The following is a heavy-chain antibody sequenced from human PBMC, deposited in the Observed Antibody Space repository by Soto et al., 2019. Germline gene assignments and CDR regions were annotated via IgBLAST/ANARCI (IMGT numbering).Heavy chain of an antibody. J-gene: IGHJ2*01. Sequence: PSETVSLTCAVSGYSISSDYYWVWIRQPPGKGLEWIAGIYHSGNSYYNPTLKSRVTISIDTSKNHFSLWLTSVTAADTAVYYCARKSVVDWYFDLWGRGTLVTVSS. CDR3: ARKSVVDWYFDL. CDR1: GYSISSDYY. CDR2: IYHSGNS. D-gene: IGHD2-15*01. V-gene: IGHV4-38-2*01.